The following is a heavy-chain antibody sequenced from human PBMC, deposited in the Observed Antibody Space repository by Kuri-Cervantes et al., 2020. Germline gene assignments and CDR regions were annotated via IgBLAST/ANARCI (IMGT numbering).Heavy chain of an antibody. CDR3: ARGRDYDFWSGEAFDI. Sequence: GESLKISCAASGFTFSSYSMNWVRQAPGKGLEWVSSISSSSSYIYYADSVKGRFTISRDNAKNSLYLQMNSLRPEDTALYYCARGRDYDFWSGEAFDIWGQGTMVTVSS. CDR1: GFTFSSYS. D-gene: IGHD3-3*01. V-gene: IGHV3-21*04. CDR2: ISSSSSYI. J-gene: IGHJ3*02.